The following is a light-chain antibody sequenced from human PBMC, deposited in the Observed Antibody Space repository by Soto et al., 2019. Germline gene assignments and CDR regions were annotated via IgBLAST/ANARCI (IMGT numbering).Light chain of an antibody. CDR2: GAS. V-gene: IGKV3-15*01. CDR1: QSVSSN. CDR3: QQYNNWS. Sequence: EIVLTQSPCTLSLSPGERATLSCRASQSVSSNLGWYQQKPGQAPRLLIYGASTRATGIPARFSGSGSGTEFTLTISSLQSEDFAVYYCQQYNNWSFGQGTRLEIK. J-gene: IGKJ5*01.